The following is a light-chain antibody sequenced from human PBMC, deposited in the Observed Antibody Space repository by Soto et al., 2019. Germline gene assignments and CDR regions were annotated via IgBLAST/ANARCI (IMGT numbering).Light chain of an antibody. CDR1: QGITSY. CDR2: GAS. Sequence: IQLTQSPSSLSASVGDSVTITCRASQGITSYLAWYQQKPGKAPNLLIYGASTLQSGVPSRFSGSGSGTDFTLTRHSLQAEDFATYYCQQTRSYPSTFGGGTKVDIK. CDR3: QQTRSYPST. V-gene: IGKV1-9*01. J-gene: IGKJ4*02.